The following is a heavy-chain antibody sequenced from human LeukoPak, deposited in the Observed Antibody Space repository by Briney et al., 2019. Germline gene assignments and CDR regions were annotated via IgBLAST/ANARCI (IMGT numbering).Heavy chain of an antibody. D-gene: IGHD5-18*01. J-gene: IGHJ3*02. Sequence: GASVKLSCKASGYAFTSYYMHWLRHAPGQGLEWKGIINPSGGSTSYAQKFQGRVTMTRDTSTSTVYMELSSLRSDRTDGYLFLRDVDTAMVMSAFDIWRQGTMVTVSS. CDR3: LRDVDTAMVMSAFDI. V-gene: IGHV1-46*03. CDR2: INPSGGST. CDR1: GYAFTSYY.